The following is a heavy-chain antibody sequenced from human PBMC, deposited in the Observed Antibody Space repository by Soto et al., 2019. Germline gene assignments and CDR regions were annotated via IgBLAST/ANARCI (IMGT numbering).Heavy chain of an antibody. Sequence: VQLVQSGAEVKKPGASVKVSCKASGYTFTGYSVGWVRQAPGQGLEGMGWISAYNGNTNYAQKFQDRLTMTTDASTSTAYMELRSLRSDDTAVYYCARPSGSYGDYAWSLKYWGQGTLVTVSS. CDR1: GYTFTGYS. CDR3: ARPSGSYGDYAWSLKY. V-gene: IGHV1-18*01. CDR2: ISAYNGNT. D-gene: IGHD4-17*01. J-gene: IGHJ4*02.